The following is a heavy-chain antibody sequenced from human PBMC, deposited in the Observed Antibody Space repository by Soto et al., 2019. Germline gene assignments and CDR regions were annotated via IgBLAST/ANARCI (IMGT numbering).Heavy chain of an antibody. CDR2: ISYDGSNK. CDR3: SKDYGVFNNWFDA. J-gene: IGHJ5*02. V-gene: IGHV3-30*18. Sequence: GGSLRLSCAASGFTFSSYGMHWVRQAPGKGLEWVAVISYDGSNKDYADSVKDRFTISRDNSKNTLYLQMNTLKAEDTAVYYCSKDYGVFNNWFDAWGQGTLVTVSS. D-gene: IGHD3-10*01. CDR1: GFTFSSYG.